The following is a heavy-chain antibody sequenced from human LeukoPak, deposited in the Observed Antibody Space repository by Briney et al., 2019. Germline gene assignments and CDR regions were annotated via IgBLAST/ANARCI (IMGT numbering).Heavy chain of an antibody. V-gene: IGHV1-18*04. J-gene: IGHJ5*02. CDR1: GYTFTSYY. Sequence: ASVKVSCKASGYTFTSYYIYWVRQAPGQGLEWMGWISTYNGDTNSAQKFQGRVTLTTDTSTSTAYMELRSLRYDDTAVYYCTRRGPPATNWFDPWGQGTLVTVSS. CDR2: ISTYNGDT. D-gene: IGHD3-10*01. CDR3: TRRGPPATNWFDP.